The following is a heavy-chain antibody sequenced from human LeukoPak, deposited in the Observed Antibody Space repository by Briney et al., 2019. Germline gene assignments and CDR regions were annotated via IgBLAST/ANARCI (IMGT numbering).Heavy chain of an antibody. D-gene: IGHD1-26*01. V-gene: IGHV4-34*01. CDR3: ASYGSSYGFDY. J-gene: IGHJ4*02. CDR1: GGSFSGYY. CDR2: INHSGST. Sequence: SETLSLTCAVYGGSFSGYYWSWIRQPPGKGLEWIGEINHSGSTNYNPSLKSRVTISVDTSKNQFSLKLSSVTAADTAVYYCASYGSSYGFDYWGQGTLVTVSS.